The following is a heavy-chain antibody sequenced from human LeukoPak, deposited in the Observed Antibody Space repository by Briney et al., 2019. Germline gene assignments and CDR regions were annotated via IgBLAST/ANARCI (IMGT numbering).Heavy chain of an antibody. D-gene: IGHD4-17*01. CDR2: ISAYNGNT. V-gene: IGHV1-18*01. Sequence: ASVKVSCKASGYTFTSYGISWVRQAPGQGLEWMGWISAYNGNTNYAQKLQGRVTMTTDTSTSTAYMELRSLRSDDTVVYYCAREYGDTNYYYYGMDVWGQGTTVTVSS. CDR3: AREYGDTNYYYYGMDV. J-gene: IGHJ6*02. CDR1: GYTFTSYG.